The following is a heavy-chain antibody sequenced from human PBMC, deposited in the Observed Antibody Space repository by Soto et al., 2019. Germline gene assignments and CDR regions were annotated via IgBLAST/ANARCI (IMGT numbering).Heavy chain of an antibody. D-gene: IGHD4-4*01. V-gene: IGHV1-8*01. Sequence: ASVKVSCKASGYTFTSYDINWVRQATGQGLEWMGWMNPNSGNTGYAQKFQGRVTMTRNTSMSTVYMELSSLRSEDTAVYYCARGMTTVTSDAFDIWGQGTMVTVSS. J-gene: IGHJ3*02. CDR1: GYTFTSYD. CDR3: ARGMTTVTSDAFDI. CDR2: MNPNSGNT.